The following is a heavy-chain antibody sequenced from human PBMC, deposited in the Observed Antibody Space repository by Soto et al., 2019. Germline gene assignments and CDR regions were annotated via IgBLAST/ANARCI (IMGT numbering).Heavy chain of an antibody. V-gene: IGHV3-23*01. Sequence: EVHLLESGGGFVQPGGSLRLSCVASGFTFSSYAMTWVHQAPGKGLEWVASISGSAISTEYADSVRGRFTISRDNSKNTVFLQMQSLRADDSATYYCVNWNDEDVDWGQGTLVAVSS. CDR2: ISGSAIST. CDR3: VNWNDEDVD. D-gene: IGHD1-1*01. CDR1: GFTFSSYA. J-gene: IGHJ4*01.